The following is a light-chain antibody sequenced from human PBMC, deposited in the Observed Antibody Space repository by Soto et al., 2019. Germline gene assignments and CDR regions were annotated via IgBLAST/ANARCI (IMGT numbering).Light chain of an antibody. CDR3: QQYGRSPPYT. CDR1: QSVNSNY. V-gene: IGKV3-20*01. J-gene: IGKJ3*01. CDR2: GAS. Sequence: EIVLTQSPGNLSLSPGERATLSCRASQSVNSNYLAWYQQRPGQAPRLLIYGASSRATGIPDRFSGSGSGTDFTLTISRLAPEDFAVYYCQQYGRSPPYTFGPGTKVDIK.